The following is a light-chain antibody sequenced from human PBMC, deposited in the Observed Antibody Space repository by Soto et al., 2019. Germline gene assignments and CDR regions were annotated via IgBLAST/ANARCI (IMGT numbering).Light chain of an antibody. CDR2: DAS. V-gene: IGKV3-11*01. Sequence: EIVMTQSPATLSVSPGDRATLSCRASQSVSSYLAWYQQKPGQAPRLLIYDASNRATGIPARFSGSGSGTDFTLTISSLEPEDFAVYYCQQRSNWPTWTFGQGTKVDI. CDR3: QQRSNWPTWT. CDR1: QSVSSY. J-gene: IGKJ1*01.